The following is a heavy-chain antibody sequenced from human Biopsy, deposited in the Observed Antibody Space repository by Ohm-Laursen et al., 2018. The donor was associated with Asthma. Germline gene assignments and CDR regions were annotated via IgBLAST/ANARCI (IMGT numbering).Heavy chain of an antibody. J-gene: IGHJ5*02. Sequence: GSLRLSCAAPGFSFSDYYMSGIRQAPGKGLEWVSSISSSSSYIYYADSVKGRFTISRDNAKNSLYLQMNSLRAEDTAVYYCARDRYGDYVGWFDPWGQGTLVTVSS. D-gene: IGHD4-17*01. V-gene: IGHV3-11*06. CDR3: ARDRYGDYVGWFDP. CDR2: ISSSSSYI. CDR1: GFSFSDYY.